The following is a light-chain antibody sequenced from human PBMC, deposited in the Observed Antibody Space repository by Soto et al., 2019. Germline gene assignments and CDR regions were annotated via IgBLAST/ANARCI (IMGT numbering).Light chain of an antibody. Sequence: DIQMTQSPSSLSASVGDRVTITCRASQSISSYLNWYQQKPGKAPQLLIYAASSLQSGVPSRFSGSGSGTDFTLTISSLQPEDFATYYCQQSYSTPPMTFGQGTKLEIK. V-gene: IGKV1-39*01. CDR1: QSISSY. CDR2: AAS. J-gene: IGKJ2*01. CDR3: QQSYSTPPMT.